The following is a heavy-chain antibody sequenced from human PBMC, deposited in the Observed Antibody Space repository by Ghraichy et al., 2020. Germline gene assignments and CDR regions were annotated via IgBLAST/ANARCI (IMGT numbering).Heavy chain of an antibody. Sequence: GGSLRLSCSASGFTFSSYAMHWVRQAPGKGLEYVSAINNNGGTTYYADSVKGRFTISRDNSKNKLYLQMSSLGAEDTAVYYGVKDRGSSGGFSAYGGQGTWATAS. J-gene: IGHJ4*02. CDR3: VKDRGSSGGFSAY. V-gene: IGHV3-64D*06. CDR2: INNNGGTT. CDR1: GFTFSSYA. D-gene: IGHD6-19*01.